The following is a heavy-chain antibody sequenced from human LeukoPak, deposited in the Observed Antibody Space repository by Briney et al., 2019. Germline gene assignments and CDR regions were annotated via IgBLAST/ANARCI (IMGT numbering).Heavy chain of an antibody. CDR1: GFTVSSNY. J-gene: IGHJ4*02. D-gene: IGHD2-15*01. V-gene: IGHV3-53*01. Sequence: GGSLRLSCAASGFTVSSNYMSWVRQAPGKGLEWVSVLYSGGSTYSADSVKGRFTISRDNSKNTLYLQMNSLRAEDTAVYYCARDLSGYFDYWGQGTLVTVSS. CDR3: ARDLSGYFDY. CDR2: LYSGGST.